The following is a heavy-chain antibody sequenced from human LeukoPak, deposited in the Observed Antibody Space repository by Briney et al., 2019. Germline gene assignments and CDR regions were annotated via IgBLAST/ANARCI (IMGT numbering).Heavy chain of an antibody. CDR3: ARERIRPSLGSDAFDI. CDR2: MYSSGST. Sequence: SETLSLICTVSGVSISSYYWSWIRQPPGKGLEWIGYMYSSGSTNYTPSLKSRVTISGDTSKNQFSLKLTSVTAADTAVYYCARERIRPSLGSDAFDIWGQGTMVTVSS. CDR1: GVSISSYY. V-gene: IGHV4-59*12. J-gene: IGHJ3*02. D-gene: IGHD3-3*02.